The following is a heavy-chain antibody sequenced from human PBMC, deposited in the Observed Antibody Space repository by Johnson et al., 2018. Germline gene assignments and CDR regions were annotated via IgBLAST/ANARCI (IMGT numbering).Heavy chain of an antibody. Sequence: QVQLVESGAEVKKPGSSVKVSCKASGGTFSTYTISWVRQAPGQGPEWMGRIVPILGIANYAQNFQGRVTMTADKSTRTAYMELSSRGSGDTAVYYCARGATYESSGYYYVAFDIWGQGTMVTVSS. CDR1: GGTFSTYT. CDR3: ARGATYESSGYYYVAFDI. V-gene: IGHV1-69*09. CDR2: IVPILGIA. D-gene: IGHD3-22*01. J-gene: IGHJ3*02.